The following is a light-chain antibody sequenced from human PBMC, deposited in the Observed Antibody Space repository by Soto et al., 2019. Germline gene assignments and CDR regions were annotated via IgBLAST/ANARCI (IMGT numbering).Light chain of an antibody. CDR3: QQYNNWPL. J-gene: IGKJ3*01. Sequence: EIVMTQSPATLSVSPGERATLSCRASQSVSSNLAWYQQKPGQAPRLLIYGASTRATGIPARFSGSGSGTEFTITISSLQSEDFAVYYCQQYNNWPLFCPGTKVDIK. CDR2: GAS. CDR1: QSVSSN. V-gene: IGKV3-15*01.